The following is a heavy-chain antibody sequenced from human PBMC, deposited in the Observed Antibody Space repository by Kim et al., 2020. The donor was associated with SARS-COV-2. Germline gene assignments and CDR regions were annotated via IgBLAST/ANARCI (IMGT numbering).Heavy chain of an antibody. V-gene: IGHV3-23*01. D-gene: IGHD2-15*01. Sequence: GGSLRLSCAASGFSFSSYGMSWVRQAPGKGLEWVSTISDNGGSAYYADSVKGRFTISRDNSKNTLSLQMNSLRADDTAVYYCEYSTDYCGQGILVTVSS. CDR1: GFSFSSYG. CDR3: EYSTDY. CDR2: ISDNGGSA. J-gene: IGHJ4*02.